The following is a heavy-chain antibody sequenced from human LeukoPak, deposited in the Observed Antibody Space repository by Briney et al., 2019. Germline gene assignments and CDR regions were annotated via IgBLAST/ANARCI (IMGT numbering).Heavy chain of an antibody. CDR1: GFTFSSYA. V-gene: IGHV3-23*01. D-gene: IGHD3-3*01. CDR3: AKGLRFLNRGGY. J-gene: IGHJ4*02. Sequence: PGGSLRLSCAASGFTFSSYAMSWVRQAPGKGLEWVSAISGSGGSTYYADSVKGRFTISRDNSKNTLYLRMDSLRAEDTAVYYCAKGLRFLNRGGYWGQGTLVTVSS. CDR2: ISGSGGST.